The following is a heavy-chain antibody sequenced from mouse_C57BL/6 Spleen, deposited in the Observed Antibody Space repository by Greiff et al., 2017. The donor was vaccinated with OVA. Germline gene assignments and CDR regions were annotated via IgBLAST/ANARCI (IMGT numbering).Heavy chain of an antibody. Sequence: EVKLMESGGGLVKPGGSLKLSCAASGFTFSSYTMSWVRQTPEKRLEWVATISGGGGNTYYPDSVKGRFTISRDNAKNTLYLQMSSLWSEDTALYYCAIQGYYSNYDFAWFAYWGQGTLVTVSA. CDR1: GFTFSSYT. D-gene: IGHD2-5*01. CDR3: AIQGYYSNYDFAWFAY. J-gene: IGHJ3*01. CDR2: ISGGGGNT. V-gene: IGHV5-9*01.